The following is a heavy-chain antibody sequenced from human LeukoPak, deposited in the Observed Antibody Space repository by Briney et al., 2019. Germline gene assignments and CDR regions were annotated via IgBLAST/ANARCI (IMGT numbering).Heavy chain of an antibody. Sequence: GRSLRLSCAASGFTFRTYAMNWVRQAPGKGLEWVSYISNTSNTIYYADSVKGRFTISRDNAKNSLYLQMNSLRAEDTAVYYCALFLDYWGQGTLVTVSS. J-gene: IGHJ4*02. CDR1: GFTFRTYA. V-gene: IGHV3-48*01. CDR2: ISNTSNTI. D-gene: IGHD2-21*01. CDR3: ALFLDY.